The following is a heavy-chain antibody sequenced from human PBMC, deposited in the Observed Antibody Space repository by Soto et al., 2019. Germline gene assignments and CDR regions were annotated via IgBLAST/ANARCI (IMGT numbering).Heavy chain of an antibody. V-gene: IGHV3-11*05. CDR3: AREYYYTMDV. CDR1: GFTFRDYY. J-gene: IGHJ6*02. Sequence: QVQLVESGGGLVRPGGSLRLSCEASGFTFRDYYMTWFRQAPGKGLEWLSYIDSSTKYTNYADSVKVRFTISRDNAKNSLYLQMKCLRADDTAVYYCAREYYYTMDVWGQGTMVTVSS. CDR2: IDSSTKYT.